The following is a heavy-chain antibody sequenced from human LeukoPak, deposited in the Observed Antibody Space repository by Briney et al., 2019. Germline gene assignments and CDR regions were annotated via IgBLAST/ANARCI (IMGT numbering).Heavy chain of an antibody. J-gene: IGHJ6*03. CDR3: ARDPAGLYYHYYMDV. CDR1: GVIFSSYP. Sequence: PGRSLRLSCAASGVIFSSYPMHWVRQAPGKGREWVAVISYDGSHKYYADSVKGRFTISRDNSKNTLYLQMNSLRAEDTAVYYCARDPAGLYYHYYMDVWGKGTTVTVSS. V-gene: IGHV3-30*01. CDR2: ISYDGSHK.